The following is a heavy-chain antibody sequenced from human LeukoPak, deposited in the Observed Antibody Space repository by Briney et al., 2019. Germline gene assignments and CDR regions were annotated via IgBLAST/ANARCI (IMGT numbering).Heavy chain of an antibody. J-gene: IGHJ4*02. CDR3: ARDRNGGSYYPPPADY. CDR1: GFTFSSYS. Sequence: GGSLRLSCAASGFTFSSYSMNWVRQAPGKGLEWVSSISSSSYIYYADSVKGRFTISRDNAKNSLYLQMNSLRAEGTAVYYCARDRNGGSYYPPPADYWGQGTLVTVSS. CDR2: ISSSSYI. D-gene: IGHD1-26*01. V-gene: IGHV3-21*01.